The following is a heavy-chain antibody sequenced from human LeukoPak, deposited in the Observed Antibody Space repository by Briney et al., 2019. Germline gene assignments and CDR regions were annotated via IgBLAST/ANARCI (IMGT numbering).Heavy chain of an antibody. D-gene: IGHD3-3*01. V-gene: IGHV1-8*03. CDR1: GYTFTSYD. Sequence: ASVKVSCEASGYTFTSYDINWVRQATGQGLEWMGWMNPNSGNTGYAQKFQGRVTITRNTSISTAYMELSSLRSEDTAVYYCARAGYDFWSGYSRRGFDPWGQGTLVTVSS. CDR3: ARAGYDFWSGYSRRGFDP. J-gene: IGHJ5*02. CDR2: MNPNSGNT.